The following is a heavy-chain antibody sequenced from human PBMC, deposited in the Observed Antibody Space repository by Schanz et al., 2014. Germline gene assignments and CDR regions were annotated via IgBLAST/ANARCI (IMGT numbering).Heavy chain of an antibody. CDR3: ARAQGVIRLYYGVDV. V-gene: IGHV3-53*04. Sequence: VFLAESGGGVVQPGRSLRLSCAASGFTVSNSYIHWVRQAPGKGLEWVSTIYSSGSTYYADSVRGRFTISRDNSMNTVYLQMNSLRSDDAAVYYCARAQGVIRLYYGVDVWGQGTTVTVSS. CDR2: IYSSGST. D-gene: IGHD3-10*01. CDR1: GFTVSNSY. J-gene: IGHJ6*02.